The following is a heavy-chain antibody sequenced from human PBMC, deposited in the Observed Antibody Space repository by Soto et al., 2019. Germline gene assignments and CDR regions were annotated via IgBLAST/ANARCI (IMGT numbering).Heavy chain of an antibody. D-gene: IGHD2-2*01. CDR1: GGSISSSNW. CDR2: IYHSGST. Sequence: SETLSLTCAVSGGSISSSNWWSWVRQPPGKGLEWIGEIYHSGSTNYNPSLKSRVTISVDKSKNQFSLKLSSVTAADTAVYYCAGAWSSTSFERGDWFDPWGQGTLVTVSS. V-gene: IGHV4-4*02. J-gene: IGHJ5*02. CDR3: AGAWSSTSFERGDWFDP.